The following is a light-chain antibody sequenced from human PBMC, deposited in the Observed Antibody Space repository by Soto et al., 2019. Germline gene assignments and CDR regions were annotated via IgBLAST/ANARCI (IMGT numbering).Light chain of an antibody. Sequence: EIVLTQSPATLSLSPGERATLSCRASQSVSSYLAWYRQKPGQAPRLLIYDASNRATGIPARFRGSESGTDFTLTISSLEPEDFAVYYCQQYGSCFGQGTRLEI. J-gene: IGKJ5*01. CDR1: QSVSSY. V-gene: IGKV3-11*01. CDR2: DAS. CDR3: QQYGSC.